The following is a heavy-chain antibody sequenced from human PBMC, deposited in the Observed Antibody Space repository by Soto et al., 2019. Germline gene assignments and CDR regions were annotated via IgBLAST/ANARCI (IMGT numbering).Heavy chain of an antibody. J-gene: IGHJ3*02. CDR3: ATQTLLYGSGGSCYTPDAFGS. D-gene: IGHD2-15*01. CDR1: GYSFTSYW. Sequence: PGEYLKISCKGSGYSFTSYWISWVRQMPGKGLEWMGRIDPSDSYTNYSPSFQGHVTISADKSISTAYLQWSSLRASDTAMCYCATQTLLYGSGGSCYTPDAFGSWDRET. V-gene: IGHV5-10-1*01. CDR2: IDPSDSYT.